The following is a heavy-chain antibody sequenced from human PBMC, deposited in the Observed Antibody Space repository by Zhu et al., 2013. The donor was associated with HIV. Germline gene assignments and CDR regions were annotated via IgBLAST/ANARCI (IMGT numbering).Heavy chain of an antibody. CDR1: GYTFTSYD. Sequence: QVQLVQSGAEVKKPGASVKVSCKASGYTFTSYDINWVRQATGQGLEWMGWMNPXSGNTGYAQKFQGRVTMTRNTSISTAYMELSSLRSEDTAVYYCARATIVGGXSGGSCYTYYYYYGMDVWGQGATVT. CDR2: MNPXSGNT. J-gene: IGHJ6*02. V-gene: IGHV1-8*01. D-gene: IGHD2-15*01. CDR3: ARATIVGGXSGGSCYTYYYYYGMDV.